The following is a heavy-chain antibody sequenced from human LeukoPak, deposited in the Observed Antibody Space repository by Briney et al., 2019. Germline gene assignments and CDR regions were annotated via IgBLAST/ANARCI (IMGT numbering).Heavy chain of an antibody. Sequence: GGSLRLSCAASGFTFSSYAMHWVRQAPGKGLEWVAVISYDGSNKYYADSVKGRFTISRDNSKNTLYLQMNSLRAEDTAVYYCAREGANDPFDYWGQGTLVTVSS. CDR3: AREGANDPFDY. J-gene: IGHJ4*02. D-gene: IGHD3-16*01. CDR1: GFTFSSYA. V-gene: IGHV3-30-3*01. CDR2: ISYDGSNK.